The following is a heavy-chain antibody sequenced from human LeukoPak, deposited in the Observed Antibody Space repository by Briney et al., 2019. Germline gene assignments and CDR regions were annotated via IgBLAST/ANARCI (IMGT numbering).Heavy chain of an antibody. D-gene: IGHD3-22*01. CDR2: ISSSSSYI. V-gene: IGHV3-21*01. CDR3: ASRDDSSGYLDAFDI. Sequence: GGSLGLSCAPSGFTFNSYAMNWVRQAPGKGLDWVSSISSSSSYIYYADSVKGRFTISRDNAKNSLYLQMNCLRAEDTAVYYCASRDDSSGYLDAFDIWGQGTMVTVSS. J-gene: IGHJ3*02. CDR1: GFTFNSYA.